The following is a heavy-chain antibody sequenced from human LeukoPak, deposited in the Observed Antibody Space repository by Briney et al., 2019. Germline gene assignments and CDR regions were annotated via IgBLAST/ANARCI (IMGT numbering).Heavy chain of an antibody. Sequence: GGSLRLSCAASGFTFSSYAMSWVRQAPGKGLEWVSGIHSGGSTYYADSVKGRFTISRDNSKNTLYLQMNSLRAEDTAVYYCANSRSVAVTDAFDIWGQGTMVSVSS. CDR2: IHSGGST. V-gene: IGHV3-23*01. CDR3: ANSRSVAVTDAFDI. CDR1: GFTFSSYA. D-gene: IGHD2-21*02. J-gene: IGHJ3*02.